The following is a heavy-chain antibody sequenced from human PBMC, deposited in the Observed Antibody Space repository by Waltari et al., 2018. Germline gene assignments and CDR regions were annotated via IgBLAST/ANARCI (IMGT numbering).Heavy chain of an antibody. CDR3: ATRQAKTYYYDSSGYYFPY. CDR2: INHSGST. Sequence: QVQLQQWGAGLLKPSETLSLTCAVYGGSFRGYYWSWTRQPQGKGLEWIGEINHSGSTNYNPSLKSRVTISVDTSKNQFSLKLSSVTAADTAVYYCATRQAKTYYYDSSGYYFPYWGQGTLVTVSS. D-gene: IGHD3-22*01. V-gene: IGHV4-34*01. J-gene: IGHJ4*02. CDR1: GGSFRGYY.